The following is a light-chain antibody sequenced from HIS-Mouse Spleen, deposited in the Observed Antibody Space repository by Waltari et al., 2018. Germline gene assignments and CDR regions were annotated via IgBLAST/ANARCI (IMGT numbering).Light chain of an antibody. CDR2: RNN. CDR3: AAWDDSLSGWV. Sequence: QSVLTQPPSASGTPGQRVSISCSGSSSNIGSNQVYWHQQIPGTAPKLPIYRNNQRPSGVPDRFSGSKSGTSASLAISGLRSEDEADYYCAAWDDSLSGWVFGGGTKLTVL. CDR1: SSNIGSNQ. V-gene: IGLV1-47*01. J-gene: IGLJ3*02.